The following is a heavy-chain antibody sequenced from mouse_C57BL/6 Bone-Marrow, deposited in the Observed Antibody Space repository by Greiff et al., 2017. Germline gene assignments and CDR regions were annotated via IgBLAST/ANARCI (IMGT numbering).Heavy chain of an antibody. CDR1: GYTFTDYY. D-gene: IGHD2-3*01. CDR3: ARWKDGYSRKY. J-gene: IGHJ2*01. V-gene: IGHV1-75*01. Sequence: VQLQQSGPELVKPGASVTISCKASGYTFTDYYINWVKQRPGQGLEWIGWIFPGSGSTSYNEKFKGKATLTVDKSSSTACMLLSSLTSEDSAVXVCARWKDGYSRKYWGQGTTLTVSS. CDR2: IFPGSGST.